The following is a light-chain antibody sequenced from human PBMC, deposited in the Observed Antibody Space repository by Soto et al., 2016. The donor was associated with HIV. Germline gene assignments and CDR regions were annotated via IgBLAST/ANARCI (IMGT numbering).Light chain of an antibody. V-gene: IGKV1-39*01. CDR1: QMINSY. J-gene: IGKJ5*01. CDR2: AAS. CDR3: QQSYSIPLT. Sequence: DIQMTQSPSSLSAFIGDRVTITCRASQMINSYLNWYQQKPAEAPRLLIYAASTLQVGVPSRFSGSGSGTDFSLTISNVQPEDFATYYCQQSYSIPLTFGQGARLEI.